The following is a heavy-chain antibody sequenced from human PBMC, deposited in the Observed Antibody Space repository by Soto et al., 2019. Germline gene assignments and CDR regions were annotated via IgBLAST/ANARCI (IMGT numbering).Heavy chain of an antibody. Sequence: GSAVKVSCKASGYTFTSYDINWVRQATGQGLEGMGWMNPNSGNTGYAQKFQGRVTMTRNTSISTAYMELSSLRSEDTAVYYCARERFYGMSVWGQGTTVVVSS. CDR3: ARERFYGMSV. V-gene: IGHV1-8*01. CDR1: GYTFTSYD. CDR2: MNPNSGNT. J-gene: IGHJ6*02.